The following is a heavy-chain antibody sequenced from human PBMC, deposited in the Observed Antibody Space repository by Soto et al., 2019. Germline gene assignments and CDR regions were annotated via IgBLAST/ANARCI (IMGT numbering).Heavy chain of an antibody. Sequence: QVQLQESGPGLVKPSQTLSLTCTVSGGSISSGVYYWSWIRQHPGKGLEWIGYIYYSGGTYYNPSLKSRVTISVDTAKNQFSLKLSSVTAAYTAVYYFAGIYSGSPGGTLRYWGQGTLVTVSS. CDR1: GGSISSGVYY. CDR3: AGIYSGSPGGTLRY. CDR2: IYYSGGT. D-gene: IGHD1-26*01. V-gene: IGHV4-31*03. J-gene: IGHJ4*02.